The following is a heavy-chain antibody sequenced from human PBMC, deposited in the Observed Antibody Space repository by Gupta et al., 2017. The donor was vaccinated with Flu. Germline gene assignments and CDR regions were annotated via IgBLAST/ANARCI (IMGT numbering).Heavy chain of an antibody. Sequence: SLRLCCEASGFTVSRYWLGWVRQAPRKGLEWVANRNKDGSEKYYEDFVKGRITSPRDNAKNSLYLQKKSLGAEDTAGYYCTGEGRWGPGTRVTVTA. CDR1: GFTVSRYW. CDR2: RNKDGSEK. J-gene: IGHJ4*02. V-gene: IGHV3-7*01. CDR3: TGEGR.